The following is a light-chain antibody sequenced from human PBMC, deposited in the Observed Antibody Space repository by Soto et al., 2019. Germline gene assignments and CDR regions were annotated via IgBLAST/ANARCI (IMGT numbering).Light chain of an antibody. J-gene: IGLJ1*01. CDR2: DGT. Sequence: QSALAQPRSVSGSPGQLLTISCTGTSSDVDDYRYVSWYQQYPGKAPKLVIYDGTKRPSGVPDRFSGSNSGNTASLTISGLQAEDVADYYCCSYVTTPEIFGTGTKLTVL. CDR3: CSYVTTPEI. CDR1: SSDVDDYRY. V-gene: IGLV2-11*01.